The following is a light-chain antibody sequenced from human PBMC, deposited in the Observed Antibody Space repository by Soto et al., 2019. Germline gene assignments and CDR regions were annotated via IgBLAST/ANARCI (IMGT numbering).Light chain of an antibody. V-gene: IGLV2-23*01. J-gene: IGLJ1*01. CDR2: RGT. CDR3: CSSAPESTYV. CDR1: SNDVGAYDS. Sequence: QSVLAQPASVSGSPGQSITISCTGTSNDVGAYDSVSWYQQHPHKAPQVIIYRGTQRPSGASNRFSASTSGNAASLTISGLRADDEADYFCCSSAPESTYVCGTGTKVTVL.